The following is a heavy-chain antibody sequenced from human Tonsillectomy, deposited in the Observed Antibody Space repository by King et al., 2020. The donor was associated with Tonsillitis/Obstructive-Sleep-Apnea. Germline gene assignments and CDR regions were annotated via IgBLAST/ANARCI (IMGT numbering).Heavy chain of an antibody. CDR1: GFTFTSYW. J-gene: IGHJ4*02. CDR3: VRDRDKGDYVDF. Sequence: VQLVESGGGLVQPGGSLRLSCAASGFTFTSYWMSWVRQAPGKGLDWVANIHQDGREKYYLNSVKGRFTISRDNAKDSLYLQMNSLRAEDTAVYYCVRDRDKGDYVDFWGQGILVTVSS. V-gene: IGHV3-7*04. CDR2: IHQDGREK. D-gene: IGHD4/OR15-4a*01.